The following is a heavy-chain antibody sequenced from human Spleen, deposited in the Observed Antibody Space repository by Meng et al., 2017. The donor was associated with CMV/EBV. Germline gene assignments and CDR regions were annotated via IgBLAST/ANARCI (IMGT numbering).Heavy chain of an antibody. CDR2: INHSGST. V-gene: IGHV4-34*01. CDR1: GGSFSGYY. CDR3: AREDTYSSNPGN. J-gene: IGHJ4*02. D-gene: IGHD6-13*01. Sequence: VQLQQWGAGLLTPSETLSLTCAVYGGSFSGYYRSWIRQPPGKGLGWIGEINHSGSTNYNPSLKSRVTISVDTSKNQFSLKLSSVTAADTAVYYCAREDTYSSNPGNWGQGTLVTVSS.